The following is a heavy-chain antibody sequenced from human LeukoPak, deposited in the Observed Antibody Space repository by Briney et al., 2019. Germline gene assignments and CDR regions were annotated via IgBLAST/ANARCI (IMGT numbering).Heavy chain of an antibody. V-gene: IGHV3-21*01. CDR1: GFTFSSYS. J-gene: IGHJ6*04. CDR3: GRGGVDTLYYYYGMDV. CDR2: ISSSSSYI. D-gene: IGHD1-26*01. Sequence: PGGSLRLSCAASGFTFSSYSMNWVRQAPGKGLEWVSSISSSSSYIYYADSVKGRFTIPRDNAKNSLYLQMNSLRAEDTAVYYCGRGGVDTLYYYYGMDVWAKGTTVTVSS.